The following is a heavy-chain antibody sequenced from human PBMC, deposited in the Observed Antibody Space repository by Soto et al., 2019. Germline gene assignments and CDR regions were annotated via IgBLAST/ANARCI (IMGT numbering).Heavy chain of an antibody. CDR1: GGSFSGYY. CDR3: AAESAQGSGGFDY. J-gene: IGHJ4*02. V-gene: IGHV4-34*01. CDR2: INHSGST. Sequence: QVQLQQWGAGLLKPSETLSLTCAVYGGSFSGYYWSWIRQPPGKGLEWIGEINHSGSTNYNPSLKSRVTISVDTSKNQFSLKLSSVTAADTAVYYCAAESAQGSGGFDYWGQGTLVTVSS. D-gene: IGHD3-10*01.